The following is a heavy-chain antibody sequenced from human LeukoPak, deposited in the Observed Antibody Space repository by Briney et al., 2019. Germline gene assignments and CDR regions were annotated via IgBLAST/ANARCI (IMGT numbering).Heavy chain of an antibody. CDR2: IYYSGST. J-gene: IGHJ6*02. CDR3: ARGHIYYYYGMDV. Sequence: SETLFLTCTVSGGSIRSYYWSWIRQPPGKGLECIGYIYYSGSTNYNPSLKSRVTISVDTSKNQFSLKLSSVTAADTAVYYCARGHIYYYYGMDVWGQGTTVTVSS. D-gene: IGHD3-3*02. V-gene: IGHV4-59*01. CDR1: GGSIRSYY.